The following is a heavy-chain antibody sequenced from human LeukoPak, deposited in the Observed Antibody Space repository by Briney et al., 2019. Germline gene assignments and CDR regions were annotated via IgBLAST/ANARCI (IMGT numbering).Heavy chain of an antibody. CDR1: GGTFSSYA. J-gene: IGHJ6*03. CDR3: ARSISAGSNPNVVRSMDV. D-gene: IGHD3-3*02. V-gene: IGHV1-69*06. CDR2: IIPIFGTA. Sequence: ASVKVSCKASGGTFSSYAISWVRQAPGQGLEWMGGIIPIFGTANYAQKFQGRVTITADKSTSTAYMELSSLRSEDTAVYYCARSISAGSNPNVVRSMDVWGKGTTVTISS.